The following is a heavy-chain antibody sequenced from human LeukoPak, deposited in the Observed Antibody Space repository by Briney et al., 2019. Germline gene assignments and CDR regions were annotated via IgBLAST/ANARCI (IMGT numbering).Heavy chain of an antibody. CDR1: GFTFSSYE. V-gene: IGHV3-48*03. Sequence: GGSLRLSCAASGFTFSSYEMKWVRQAPGKGLEWVSYISSSGTSVYYADSVKGRFTISRDNAKNSLYLQMNSLRAEDTAVYYCATGEGGSYYDSRGYYSDIWGQGTMVTVSS. CDR3: ATGEGGSYYDSRGYYSDI. D-gene: IGHD3-22*01. J-gene: IGHJ3*02. CDR2: ISSSGTSV.